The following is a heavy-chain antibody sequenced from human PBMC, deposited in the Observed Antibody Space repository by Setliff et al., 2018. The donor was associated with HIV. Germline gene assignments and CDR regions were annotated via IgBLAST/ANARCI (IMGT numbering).Heavy chain of an antibody. D-gene: IGHD6-13*01. CDR1: GDSLSSQY. J-gene: IGHJ4*02. CDR2: IDPSGESI. V-gene: IGHV1-46*01. CDR3: ARDSDIAAAGPSDY. Sequence: ASVKVSCKASGDSLSSQYFHWVRQAPGQGPEWMGIIDPSGESINYTQRFQGRVTMTTDTSTSTAYMELRSLRSDDTAVYYCARDSDIAAAGPSDYWGLGTLVTVSS.